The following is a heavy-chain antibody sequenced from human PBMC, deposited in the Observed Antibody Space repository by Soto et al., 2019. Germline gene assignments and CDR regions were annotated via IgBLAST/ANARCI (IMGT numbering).Heavy chain of an antibody. CDR3: ARAYCGGDCYSTGWFDP. Sequence: QVQLQESGPGLVKPSETLSLTCTVSGGSVSRASYYWSWIRQPPGKGLEWIGYIYYTGSTNYNPSRKSRVTISLDTSMNRFSLRLSSVTAADTAVYYCARAYCGGDCYSTGWFDPWGQGTLVTVSS. J-gene: IGHJ5*02. CDR1: GGSVSRASYY. D-gene: IGHD2-21*02. V-gene: IGHV4-61*01. CDR2: IYYTGST.